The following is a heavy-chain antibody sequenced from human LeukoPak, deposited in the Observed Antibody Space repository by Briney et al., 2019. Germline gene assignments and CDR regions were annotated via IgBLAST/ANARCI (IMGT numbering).Heavy chain of an antibody. D-gene: IGHD4-11*01. J-gene: IGHJ5*02. Sequence: GGSLRLSCAASGFTFSSYSMNWVRQAPGKGLEWVSSISSSSSYIYYADSVKGRFTISRDNAKNSLYLQMNSLRAEDTAVYYCARVDAIDYSDYEANWFDPWGQGTLVTVSS. CDR1: GFTFSSYS. CDR3: ARVDAIDYSDYEANWFDP. V-gene: IGHV3-21*01. CDR2: ISSSSSYI.